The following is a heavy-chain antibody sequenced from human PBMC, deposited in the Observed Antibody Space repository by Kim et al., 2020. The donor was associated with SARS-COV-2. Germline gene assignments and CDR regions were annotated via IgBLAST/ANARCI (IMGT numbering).Heavy chain of an antibody. D-gene: IGHD3-22*01. J-gene: IGHJ4*02. Sequence: GGSLRLSCAASGFPFNNYGMHWVRQAPGKGLEWEAVRWYDGSNKYYADSVKGRLTISRDNSKNTLYLQMNSLTAEDTAVYYCASAPSDSSSYYWGQGTLVTAS. V-gene: IGHV3-33*01. CDR3: ASAPSDSSSYY. CDR1: GFPFNNYG. CDR2: RWYDGSNK.